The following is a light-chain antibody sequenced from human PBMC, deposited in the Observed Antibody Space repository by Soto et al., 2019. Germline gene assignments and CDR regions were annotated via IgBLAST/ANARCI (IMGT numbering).Light chain of an antibody. CDR3: QSPGSDLRGSGV. J-gene: IGLJ2*01. CDR2: TNT. V-gene: IGLV1-40*01. CDR1: SSNIGAGYD. Sequence: QSVLTQPPSVSGAPGQRVTISCTGSSSNIGAGYDVHWYQQLPGTAPKLLIYTNTNRPSGVPDRLSAAKSGTSASLAITGVLAEDEDAYYCQSPGSDLRGSGVFGGGTKLTVL.